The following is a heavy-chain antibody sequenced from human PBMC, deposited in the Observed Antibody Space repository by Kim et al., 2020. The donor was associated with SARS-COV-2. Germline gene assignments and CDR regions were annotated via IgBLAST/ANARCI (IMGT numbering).Heavy chain of an antibody. Sequence: ASVKVSCKASGYTFTSYGISWVRQAPGQGLVWMGWISAYNGNTNYAQKLQGRVTMTTDTSTSTAYMELRSLRSDDTAVYYCARDVLLLGYFDYWGQGTLVTVSS. CDR3: ARDVLLLGYFDY. CDR2: ISAYNGNT. J-gene: IGHJ4*02. V-gene: IGHV1-18*01. CDR1: GYTFTSYG. D-gene: IGHD3-10*01.